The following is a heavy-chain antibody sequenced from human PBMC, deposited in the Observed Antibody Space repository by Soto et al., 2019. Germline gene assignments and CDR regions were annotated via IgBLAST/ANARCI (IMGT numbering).Heavy chain of an antibody. CDR3: AGGGSIVGDTRRLMDV. J-gene: IGHJ6*03. D-gene: IGHD3-22*01. Sequence: PQTRSLTCTVSAGSIRRYCCTWIRQPPGEGLEWIGCICNSGTTNYNTSLKSRVAISIDNQKKQVSLQLSSVTVAETACYYCAGGGSIVGDTRRLMDVWGKGTSVPVSS. CDR1: AGSIRRYC. V-gene: IGHV4-59*03. CDR2: ICNSGTT.